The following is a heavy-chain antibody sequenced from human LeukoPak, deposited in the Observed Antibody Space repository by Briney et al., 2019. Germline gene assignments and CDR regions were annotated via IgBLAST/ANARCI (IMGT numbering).Heavy chain of an antibody. CDR1: VYTFTSYG. J-gene: IGHJ5*02. CDR3: ARVVPAAIRNWFDP. V-gene: IGHV1-18*01. D-gene: IGHD2-2*01. CDR2: ISAYNGNT. Sequence: ASVKVSCMASVYTFTSYGISWVRQAPAQGLEWMGWISAYNGNTNYAQKLQGRVTMTTDTSTSTAYMELRSLRADDTAVDYCARVVPAAIRNWFDPWGQGTLVTVSS.